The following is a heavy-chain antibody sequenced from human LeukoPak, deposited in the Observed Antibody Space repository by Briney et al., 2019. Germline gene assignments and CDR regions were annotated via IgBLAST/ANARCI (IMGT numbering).Heavy chain of an antibody. CDR2: IHGSGNT. CDR1: GFTVSSNY. CDR3: ARGGVLGSENYSIYSY. D-gene: IGHD3-10*02. V-gene: IGHV3-53*01. Sequence: GGSLRLSCAASGFTVSSNYMSWVRQAPGKGLEWVSVIHGSGNTYYADSVKGRFTISRDNSKNTVYLQMNSLRAEDTAIYYCARGGVLGSENYSIYSYWGQGTLVTVSS. J-gene: IGHJ4*02.